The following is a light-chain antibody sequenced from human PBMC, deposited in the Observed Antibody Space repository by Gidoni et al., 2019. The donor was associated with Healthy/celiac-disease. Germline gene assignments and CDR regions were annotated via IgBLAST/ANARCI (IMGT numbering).Light chain of an antibody. CDR3: QQYNSYSWT. CDR2: KAS. V-gene: IGKV1-5*03. J-gene: IGKJ1*01. Sequence: DIQMTQSPSTLSASVGERGTITCRASQSISSWLAWYQQKPGKAPKLLIYKASSLESGVPSRFSGSGSVTEFTLTISSLQPDDFATYYCQQYNSYSWTFGQGTQLEIK. CDR1: QSISSW.